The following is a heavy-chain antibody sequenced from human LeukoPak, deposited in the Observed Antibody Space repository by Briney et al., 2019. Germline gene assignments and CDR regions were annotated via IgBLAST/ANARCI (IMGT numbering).Heavy chain of an antibody. CDR3: ARRGITMVRGEGWCDS. V-gene: IGHV4-38-2*01. J-gene: IGHJ5*01. D-gene: IGHD3-10*01. CDR1: GYSISSGYY. CDR2: IYRSGST. Sequence: SETLSLTCAVSGYSISSGYYWGWIRQPPGKGLEWIGSIYRSGSTYYNPSLKSRVTISVDTSKNQFSLKLSSVTAADTAVYYRARRGITMVRGEGWCDSWGEGTLVTVSP.